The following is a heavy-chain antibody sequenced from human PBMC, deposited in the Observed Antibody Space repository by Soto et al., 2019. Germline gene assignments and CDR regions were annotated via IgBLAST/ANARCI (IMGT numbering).Heavy chain of an antibody. V-gene: IGHV4-59*01. D-gene: IGHD2-15*01. CDR1: GGSISSYY. J-gene: IGHJ5*02. Sequence: SETLSLTCTVSGGSISSYYWSWIRQPPGKGLEWIGYIYYSGSTNYNPSLKSRVTISVDTSKNQFSLKLSSVTAADTAVYYCARVPIYFSGGSCLRWFVPWGQGTRGTVYS. CDR3: ARVPIYFSGGSCLRWFVP. CDR2: IYYSGST.